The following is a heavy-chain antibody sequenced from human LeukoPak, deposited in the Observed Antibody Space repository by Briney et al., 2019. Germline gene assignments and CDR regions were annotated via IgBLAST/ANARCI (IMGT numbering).Heavy chain of an antibody. CDR1: GGSISSSSYY. CDR3: ARHEGHIVVVPAAKAPDYYYYYMDV. D-gene: IGHD2-2*01. V-gene: IGHV4-39*01. CDR2: IYYSGST. J-gene: IGHJ6*03. Sequence: SETLSLTCTVSGGSISSSSYYWGWIRQPPGKGPEWIGSIYYSGSTYYNPSLKSRVTISVDTSKTQFSLKLGSVTAADTAVYYCARHEGHIVVVPAAKAPDYYYYYMDVWGKGTTVTVSS.